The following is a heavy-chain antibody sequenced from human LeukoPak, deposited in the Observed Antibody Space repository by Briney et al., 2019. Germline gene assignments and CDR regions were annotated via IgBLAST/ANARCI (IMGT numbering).Heavy chain of an antibody. D-gene: IGHD3-22*01. CDR3: ARPKYYYDSSGYADAFDI. V-gene: IGHV4-39*01. CDR2: IYYSGST. Sequence: SETLSLTCTVSCGYISSSSYYWAWIRQPPGKGLEWIGSIYYSGSTYYNPSLKSRVTISVDTSKNQFSLKLSSVTAADTAVYYCARPKYYYDSSGYADAFDIWGQGTMVTVPS. CDR1: CGYISSSSYY. J-gene: IGHJ3*02.